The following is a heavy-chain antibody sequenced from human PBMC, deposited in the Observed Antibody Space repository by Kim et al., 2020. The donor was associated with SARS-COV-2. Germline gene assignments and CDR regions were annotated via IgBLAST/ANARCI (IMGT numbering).Heavy chain of an antibody. CDR1: GFTFSSYA. CDR2: ISYDGSNK. V-gene: IGHV3-30-3*01. D-gene: IGHD1-26*01. J-gene: IGHJ4*02. Sequence: GGSLRLSCAASGFTFSSYAMHWVRQAPGKGLEWVAVISYDGSNKYYADSVKGRFTISRDNSKNTLYLQMNSLRAEDTAVYYCARDSGIVGATDYFDYWGQGTLVTVSS. CDR3: ARDSGIVGATDYFDY.